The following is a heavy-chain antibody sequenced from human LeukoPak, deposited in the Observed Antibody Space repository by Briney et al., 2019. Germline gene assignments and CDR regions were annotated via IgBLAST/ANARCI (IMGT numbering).Heavy chain of an antibody. V-gene: IGHV4-34*01. CDR2: VTHHGGT. D-gene: IGHD1-1*01. Sequence: SETLSLTCAVYGGSFSNYYLSWVRQPPGKGLEWIGEVTHHGGTNYNPSLKSRVTISVDTSKNQFSLKLRSVAAADTAVYYCASGRNNWDYWSQGTLVTVSS. CDR1: GGSFSNYY. J-gene: IGHJ4*02. CDR3: ASGRNNWDY.